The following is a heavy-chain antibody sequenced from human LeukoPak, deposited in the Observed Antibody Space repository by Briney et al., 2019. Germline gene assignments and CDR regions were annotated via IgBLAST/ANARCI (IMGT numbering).Heavy chain of an antibody. CDR3: ARDRIAAAAYFDY. D-gene: IGHD6-13*01. CDR2: IWYDGSNK. V-gene: IGHV3-33*01. Sequence: GGSLRLSCAASGFTFSSYGMHWVRQAPGKGLEWVAVIWYDGSNKYYADSVKGRFTISRDNSKNTLYLQMNSLRVEDTAVYYCARDRIAAAAYFDYWGQGTLVTVFS. J-gene: IGHJ4*02. CDR1: GFTFSSYG.